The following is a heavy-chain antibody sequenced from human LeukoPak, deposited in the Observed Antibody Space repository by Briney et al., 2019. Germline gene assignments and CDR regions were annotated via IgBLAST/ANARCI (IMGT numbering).Heavy chain of an antibody. D-gene: IGHD3-22*01. Sequence: GGSLRLSCAASGFTFSSFGMHWVRQAPGKGLEWVALISYDGNNEYYADSVKGRFTTSRANSNNTLFLQMNSLRAEDTAVYYCAKDQAGYFDSSGYYGEGFDYWGQGTLVTVSS. V-gene: IGHV3-30*18. J-gene: IGHJ4*02. CDR1: GFTFSSFG. CDR2: ISYDGNNE. CDR3: AKDQAGYFDSSGYYGEGFDY.